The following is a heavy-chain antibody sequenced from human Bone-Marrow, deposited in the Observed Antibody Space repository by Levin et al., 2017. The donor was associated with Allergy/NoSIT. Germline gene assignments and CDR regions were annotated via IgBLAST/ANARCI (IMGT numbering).Heavy chain of an antibody. D-gene: IGHD1-1*01. Sequence: SETLSLTCTVSGGSISNYYWSWIRQSPGKGLEWIGYASYGGSSNYNPSLKSRVTISIGASTSEFSLTRNSVTAPDTAFYFCARLNAWDAVTYWGQGSLVTVSS. J-gene: IGHJ4*02. CDR3: ARLNAWDAVTY. CDR1: GGSISNYY. CDR2: ASYGGSS. V-gene: IGHV4-59*12.